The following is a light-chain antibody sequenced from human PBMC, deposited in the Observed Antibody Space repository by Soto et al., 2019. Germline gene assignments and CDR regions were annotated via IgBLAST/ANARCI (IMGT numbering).Light chain of an antibody. CDR2: DVS. J-gene: IGLJ2*01. CDR3: SSYTSSSILV. CDR1: SSDVGGYNY. V-gene: IGLV2-14*01. Sequence: QSVLTQPASVSGSPGQSITISCTGTSSDVGGYNYVSWYQQHPGKAPKLMIYDVSGRPSGISNRFSGSKSGDTASLTISGRQAEDEADYYCSSYTSSSILVFGGGTKLTVL.